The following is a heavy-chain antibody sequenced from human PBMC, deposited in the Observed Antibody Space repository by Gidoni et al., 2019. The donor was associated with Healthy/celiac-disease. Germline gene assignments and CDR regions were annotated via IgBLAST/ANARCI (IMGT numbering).Heavy chain of an antibody. D-gene: IGHD4-17*01. J-gene: IGHJ3*02. Sequence: EVQLVQSGAEVKKPGESLKISCKGSGYSFTSYWIGWVRQMPGKGLEWMGIIYPGDSDTRYSPSFQGQVTISADKSISTAYLQWSSLKASDTAMYYCARDDYGDYVGVNAFDIWGQGTMVTVSS. CDR1: GYSFTSYW. CDR2: IYPGDSDT. V-gene: IGHV5-51*01. CDR3: ARDDYGDYVGVNAFDI.